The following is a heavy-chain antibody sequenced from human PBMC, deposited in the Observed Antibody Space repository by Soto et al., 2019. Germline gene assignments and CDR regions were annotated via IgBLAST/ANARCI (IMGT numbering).Heavy chain of an antibody. Sequence: PSETLSLTCTVSGVSINSANWWTWVRQSPGKGLEWIGEIYHSGSTNFNPSLKSRVTISVDNSKNRFYLELTSVTAADTAVYYCARYCGGGSCYLGAFDIWGQGTMVTVSS. V-gene: IGHV4-4*02. CDR3: ARYCGGGSCYLGAFDI. CDR1: GVSINSANW. D-gene: IGHD2-15*01. CDR2: IYHSGST. J-gene: IGHJ3*02.